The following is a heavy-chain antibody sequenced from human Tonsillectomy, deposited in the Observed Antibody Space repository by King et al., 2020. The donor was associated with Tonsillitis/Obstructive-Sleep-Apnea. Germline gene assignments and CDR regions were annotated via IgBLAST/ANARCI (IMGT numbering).Heavy chain of an antibody. CDR3: ARDRSCSSTSCSSLYFDY. CDR2: INPSGGST. D-gene: IGHD2-2*01. CDR1: GYTFTSYY. V-gene: IGHV1-46*01. J-gene: IGHJ4*02. Sequence: QLVQSGAEVKKPGASVKVSCKASGYTFTSYYMHWVRQAPGQGLEWMGIINPSGGSTSYAQKFQGRVTMTRDTSTSTVYMELSSLRSEDTAVYYCARDRSCSSTSCSSLYFDYWGQGTLVTVST.